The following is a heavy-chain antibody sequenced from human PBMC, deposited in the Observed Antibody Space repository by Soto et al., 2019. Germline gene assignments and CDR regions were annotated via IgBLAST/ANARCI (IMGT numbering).Heavy chain of an antibody. J-gene: IGHJ6*02. CDR1: GFTFNSYG. V-gene: IGHV3-30*03. D-gene: IGHD1-26*01. Sequence: VQLVESGGGVVQPGRSLRLSCAASGFTFNSYGMHWVRQGPGNGLEWVAFISYDSTKTYYADSVKGRFTISRDNSNSALYVQMHSLTGEDTAVYYCARTRSAWSDFHYYSLDVWGQGTTVTVSS. CDR3: ARTRSAWSDFHYYSLDV. CDR2: ISYDSTKT.